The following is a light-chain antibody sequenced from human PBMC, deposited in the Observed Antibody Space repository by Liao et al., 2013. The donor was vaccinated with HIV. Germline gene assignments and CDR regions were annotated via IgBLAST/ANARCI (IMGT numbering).Light chain of an antibody. CDR2: EDS. CDR3: QSWDRGVL. CDR1: TLGDKY. Sequence: SYELTQPPSVSVSPGQTATITCSGETLGDKYACWYQQRPGQSPALVIYEDSQRPSGIPERFSGSKSGNTATLTISGTQAVDEADYYCQSWDRGVLFGGGTKLTVL. J-gene: IGLJ2*01. V-gene: IGLV3-1*01.